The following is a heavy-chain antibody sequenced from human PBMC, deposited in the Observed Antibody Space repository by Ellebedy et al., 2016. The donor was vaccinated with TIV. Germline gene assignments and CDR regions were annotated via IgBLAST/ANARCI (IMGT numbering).Heavy chain of an antibody. Sequence: MPGGSLRLSCAVYGGSFSGYYCSWIRQPPGKGLEWIGYIYYSGSADYNPSLRSRVTISLDTSKNQFSLNLRSVTAADTAVYYCARSNWGFDYWGQGTLVTISS. J-gene: IGHJ4*02. CDR2: IYYSGSA. V-gene: IGHV4-59*01. CDR1: GGSFSGYY. CDR3: ARSNWGFDY. D-gene: IGHD7-27*01.